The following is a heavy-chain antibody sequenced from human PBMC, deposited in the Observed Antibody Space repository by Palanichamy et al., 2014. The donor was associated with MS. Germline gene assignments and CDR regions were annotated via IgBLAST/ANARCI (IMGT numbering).Heavy chain of an antibody. D-gene: IGHD3-22*01. J-gene: IGHJ5*02. V-gene: IGHV4-30-2*01. Sequence: SWIRQPPGKGLEWIGYIYHRGSTYYNPSLKSRVTISLDRSKSQFSLNLTSVTAADTAVYYCARRGLLVTMIVVVTYPNYFDTWGQGTLVTVSS. CDR3: ARRGLLVTMIVVVTYPNYFDT. CDR2: IYHRGST.